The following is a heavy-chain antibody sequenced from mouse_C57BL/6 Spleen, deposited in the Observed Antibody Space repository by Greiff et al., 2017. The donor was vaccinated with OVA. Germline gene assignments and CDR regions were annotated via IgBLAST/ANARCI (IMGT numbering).Heavy chain of an antibody. CDR2: ISDGGSYT. D-gene: IGHD1-1*01. Sequence: EVHLVESGGGLVKPGGSLKLSCAASGFTFSSYAMSWVRQTPEKRLEWVATISDGGSYTYYPDNVKGRFTISRDNAKNNLYLQMSHLKSEDTAMYYCARDYYGSSYSRYFDVWGTGTTVTVSS. J-gene: IGHJ1*03. V-gene: IGHV5-4*01. CDR1: GFTFSSYA. CDR3: ARDYYGSSYSRYFDV.